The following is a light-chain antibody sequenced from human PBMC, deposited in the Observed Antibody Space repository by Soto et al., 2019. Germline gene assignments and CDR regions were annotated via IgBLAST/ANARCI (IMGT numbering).Light chain of an antibody. CDR3: AAWDDSLSGVV. CDR2: RNN. Sequence: QSVLTQPPSASGTPGQRVTISCSGSISNLGSNFIYWYQQLPGAAPKLLISRNNERPSGVPDRFSGCKSGTSASLAISGLRSEDEADYHCAAWDDSLSGVVFGGGTKVTVL. J-gene: IGLJ3*02. CDR1: ISNLGSNF. V-gene: IGLV1-47*01.